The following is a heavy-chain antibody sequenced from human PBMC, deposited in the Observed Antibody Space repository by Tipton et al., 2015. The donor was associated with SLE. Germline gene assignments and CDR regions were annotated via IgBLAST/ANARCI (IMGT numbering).Heavy chain of an antibody. CDR2: IHYTGSP. D-gene: IGHD6-13*01. Sequence: TLSLTCSVSGGPISSNSYSWGWIRQPPGKGLEWIGIIHYTGSPYYSPSLKSRLTISVDTSKNQFSLKLSSVTAADTAVYYCARVVYSFSDAFDIWGQGTLVTVSS. CDR3: ARVVYSFSDAFDI. CDR1: GGPISSNSYS. V-gene: IGHV4-39*07. J-gene: IGHJ3*02.